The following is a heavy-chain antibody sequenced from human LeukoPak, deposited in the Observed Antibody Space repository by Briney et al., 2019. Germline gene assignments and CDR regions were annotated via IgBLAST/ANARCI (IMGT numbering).Heavy chain of an antibody. Sequence: GGSLRLSCAASGFTFSSYEMNWVRQAPGKGLEWVSYISSSGSTIYYADSVKGRFTISRDNAKNSLYLQMNSLRAGDTAVYFCASYIVGPTLDYWGQGTLVTVSS. CDR2: ISSSGSTI. CDR3: ASYIVGPTLDY. V-gene: IGHV3-48*03. D-gene: IGHD1-26*01. CDR1: GFTFSSYE. J-gene: IGHJ4*02.